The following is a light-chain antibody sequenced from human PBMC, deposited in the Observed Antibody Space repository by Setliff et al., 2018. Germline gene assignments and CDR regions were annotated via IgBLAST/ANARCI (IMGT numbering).Light chain of an antibody. CDR2: EVT. J-gene: IGLJ1*01. V-gene: IGLV2-8*01. CDR3: SSYAASYNPYV. Sequence: QSVLTQPPSASGSPGQSLTISCTGTSSDVGAYNLVSWYQHHPGKAPKLIIYEVTKRPSGVPDRFSGSKSGNTASLTVSGLQAEDEAEYCCSSYAASYNPYVFGTGTKGTVL. CDR1: SSDVGAYNL.